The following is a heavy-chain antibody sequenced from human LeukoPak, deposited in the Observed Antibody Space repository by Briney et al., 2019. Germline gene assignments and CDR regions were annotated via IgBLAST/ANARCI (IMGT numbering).Heavy chain of an antibody. V-gene: IGHV3-23*01. D-gene: IGHD1-1*01. CDR2: ISGSGGST. Sequence: PGGSLRLSCAASGFTFSSYAMSWVRQAPGKGLEWVSAISGSGGSTYYADSVKGRFTISRDNSKNTLYLQMNSLRAEDTAVYYCARAGYDWYDSTAASGSVDYWGQGTLVTVSS. CDR1: GFTFSSYA. CDR3: ARAGYDWYDSTAASGSVDY. J-gene: IGHJ4*02.